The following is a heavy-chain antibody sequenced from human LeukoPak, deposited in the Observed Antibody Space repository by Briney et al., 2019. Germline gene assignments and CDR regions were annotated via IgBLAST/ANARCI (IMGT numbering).Heavy chain of an antibody. CDR2: IYSGGST. Sequence: GGSLRLSCAASGFTVSSNYMSWVRQAPGKGLEWVSVIYSGGSTYYADSVKGRFTISRDNSKNTLYLQMNSLRAEDTAVYYCARVRGPGYYYYMDVWGKGTTVTVSS. CDR3: ARVRGPGYYYYMDV. CDR1: GFTVSSNY. J-gene: IGHJ6*03. V-gene: IGHV3-53*05.